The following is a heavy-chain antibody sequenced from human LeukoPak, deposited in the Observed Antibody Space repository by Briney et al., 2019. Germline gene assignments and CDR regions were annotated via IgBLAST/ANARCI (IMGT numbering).Heavy chain of an antibody. J-gene: IGHJ5*02. V-gene: IGHV1-2*02. Sequence: ASVKVSCKASGYTFTGYYMHWVRQAPGQGLEWMGWINPNSGGTNYAQKLQGRVTMTRDTSTRTAYMELSSLRSDDTAVYFCARGLRETGDSSSWYWFDPWGQGTLVTVSS. CDR2: INPNSGGT. D-gene: IGHD6-13*01. CDR3: ARGLRETGDSSSWYWFDP. CDR1: GYTFTGYY.